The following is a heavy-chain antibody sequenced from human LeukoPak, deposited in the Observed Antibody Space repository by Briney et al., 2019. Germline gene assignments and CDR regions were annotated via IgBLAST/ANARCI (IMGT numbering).Heavy chain of an antibody. D-gene: IGHD6-13*01. V-gene: IGHV3-21*01. CDR1: GFTFSSYA. CDR2: ISSSSSYI. Sequence: PGGSLRLSCAASGFTFSSYAMSWVRQAPGKGLEWVSSISSSSSYIYYADSVKGRFTISRDNAKNSLYLQMNSLRAEDTAVYYCARDGYSSSWSFDYWGQGTLVTVSS. J-gene: IGHJ4*02. CDR3: ARDGYSSSWSFDY.